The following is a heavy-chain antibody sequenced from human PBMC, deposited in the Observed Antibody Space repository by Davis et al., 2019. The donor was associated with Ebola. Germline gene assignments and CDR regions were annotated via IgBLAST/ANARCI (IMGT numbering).Heavy chain of an antibody. CDR3: ARVATDWFDP. CDR1: GFTFSSYW. CDR2: INGDATIT. J-gene: IGHJ5*02. Sequence: PGGSLRLSCAASGFTFSSYWMHWVRQTPGTGLVWVSNINGDATITNYADSVKGRFTIFRDNAKNTLYLQMNSLRVEDAGLYFCARVATDWFDPWGQGTLVTVSS. V-gene: IGHV3-74*01.